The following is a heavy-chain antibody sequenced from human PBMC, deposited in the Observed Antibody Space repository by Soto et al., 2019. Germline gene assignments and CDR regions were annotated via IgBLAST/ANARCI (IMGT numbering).Heavy chain of an antibody. J-gene: IGHJ4*02. CDR1: GGSITSRGHA. D-gene: IGHD3-10*01. V-gene: IGHV4-30-2*01. CDR2: INHGGGT. Sequence: QLQLQESGSGLVRPSQTLSLTCAVSGGSITSRGHAWSWIRQPPGKGLEWIGHINHGGGTQYNPSLKSRVTLSVDRSKNKFSLNLSSVTAADTAVYYRARLQFGEGFDFWGQGALVIVSS. CDR3: ARLQFGEGFDF.